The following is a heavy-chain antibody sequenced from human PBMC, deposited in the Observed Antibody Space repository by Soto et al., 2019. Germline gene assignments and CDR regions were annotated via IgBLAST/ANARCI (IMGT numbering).Heavy chain of an antibody. CDR3: AQSQAMMAPDI. CDR1: GFTFSSYG. CDR2: ISYDGSNK. V-gene: IGHV3-30*18. J-gene: IGHJ3*02. D-gene: IGHD3-22*01. Sequence: QVQLVESGGGVVQPGRSLRLSCAASGFTFSSYGMHWVRQAPGKGLEWVAVISYDGSNKYYADSVKGRFTISRDNSKNTLYLQMNSLRAEDTAVYYCAQSQAMMAPDIWGQGTMVTVSS.